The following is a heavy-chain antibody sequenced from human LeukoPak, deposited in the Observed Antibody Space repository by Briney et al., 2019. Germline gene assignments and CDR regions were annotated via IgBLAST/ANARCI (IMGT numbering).Heavy chain of an antibody. J-gene: IGHJ4*02. CDR2: ISWNSGSI. CDR3: AKDMGSDGYNSFDY. CDR1: GFTFDDYA. D-gene: IGHD5-24*01. V-gene: IGHV3-9*01. Sequence: TGGSLRLSCAASGFTFDDYAMHWVRQAPGKGLEWVSGISWNSGSIGYADSVKGRFTISRDNAKNSLYLQMNSLRAEDTALYYCAKDMGSDGYNSFDYWGQGTLVTVSS.